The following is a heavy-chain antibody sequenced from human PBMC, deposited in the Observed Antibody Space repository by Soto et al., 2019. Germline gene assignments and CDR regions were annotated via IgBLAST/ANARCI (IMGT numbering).Heavy chain of an antibody. V-gene: IGHV4-31*03. Sequence: TLSLTCTVSGGSISSGGYYWSWIRQHRGKGLEWIGYIYYSGSTYYNPSLKSRVTISVDTSKNQFSLKLSSVTAADTAVYYCARAPGYCSSTSCPVTIWFDHWGQGTLVTVSS. J-gene: IGHJ5*02. CDR3: ARAPGYCSSTSCPVTIWFDH. D-gene: IGHD2-2*01. CDR1: GGSISSGGYY. CDR2: IYYSGST.